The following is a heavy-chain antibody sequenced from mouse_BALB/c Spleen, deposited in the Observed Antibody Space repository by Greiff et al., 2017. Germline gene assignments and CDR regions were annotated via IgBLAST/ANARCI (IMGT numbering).Heavy chain of an antibody. CDR1: GYTFTSYW. D-gene: IGHD2-3*01. CDR3: ERSDGYYAYAMDY. Sequence: QVQLQQPGAELVKPGASVKLSCKASGYTFTSYWMHWVKQRPGQGLEWIGEINPSNGRTNYNEKFKSKATLTVDKSSSTAYMQLSSLTSEDSAVSYCERSDGYYAYAMDYWGQGTSVTVSA. CDR2: INPSNGRT. V-gene: IGHV1S81*02. J-gene: IGHJ4*01.